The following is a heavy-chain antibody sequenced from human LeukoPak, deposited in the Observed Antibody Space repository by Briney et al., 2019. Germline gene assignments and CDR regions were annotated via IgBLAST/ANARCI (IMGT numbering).Heavy chain of an antibody. D-gene: IGHD6-13*01. J-gene: IGHJ3*02. V-gene: IGHV1-8*03. CDR1: GYTLTSYD. CDR2: MNTNSGNT. Sequence: ASVKVSCKASGYTLTSYDINWVRQDPGQGLERTGWMNTNSGNTGYAQKFQGRVTITRNTTISTAYMELSSLRSEDTAVYYCARSIADDSNACDIWGQGTMVTVSS. CDR3: ARSIADDSNACDI.